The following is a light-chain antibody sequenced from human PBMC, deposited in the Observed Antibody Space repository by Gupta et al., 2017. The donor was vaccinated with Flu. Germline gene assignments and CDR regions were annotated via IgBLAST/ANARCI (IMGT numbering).Light chain of an antibody. Sequence: TGCGTKLGEKFVCWYQQKPGQSPMLFMFQDRKRPSGIPERFSGSNSVNTATLTISGTMAMDEADYYCQAWDSSTVVFGGGTKLTVL. CDR2: QDR. J-gene: IGLJ2*01. CDR3: QAWDSSTVV. V-gene: IGLV3-1*01. CDR1: KLGEKF.